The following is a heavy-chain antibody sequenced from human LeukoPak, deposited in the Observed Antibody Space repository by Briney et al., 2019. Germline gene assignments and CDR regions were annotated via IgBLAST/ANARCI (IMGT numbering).Heavy chain of an antibody. D-gene: IGHD6-19*01. Sequence: HSGGSLRLSCAASGFTFSVYGMYWVRQPPGKGLEWVAIISYDGTDKYHVDSVKGRFTISRDNSNNTLYLQMNSLRPDDTAVYYCAKAGYSSGWTRYYGMDVWGQGTTVAVSS. V-gene: IGHV3-30*18. CDR3: AKAGYSSGWTRYYGMDV. J-gene: IGHJ6*02. CDR2: ISYDGTDK. CDR1: GFTFSVYG.